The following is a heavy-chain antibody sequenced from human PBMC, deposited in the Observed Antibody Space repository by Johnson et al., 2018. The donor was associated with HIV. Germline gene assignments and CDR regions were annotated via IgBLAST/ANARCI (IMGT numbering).Heavy chain of an antibody. Sequence: QVQLVESGGGVVQPGRSLRLSCAASGFTFSSYAMHWVRQAPGKGLEWVAVISYDGSNKYYADSVKGRFTISRDNSKNTLYLQMNSLRGEDTAVYYCARDSDQYSSSWSNAFDIWGQGTMVTVSS. CDR3: ARDSDQYSSSWSNAFDI. J-gene: IGHJ3*02. D-gene: IGHD6-13*01. CDR2: ISYDGSNK. CDR1: GFTFSSYA. V-gene: IGHV3-30*04.